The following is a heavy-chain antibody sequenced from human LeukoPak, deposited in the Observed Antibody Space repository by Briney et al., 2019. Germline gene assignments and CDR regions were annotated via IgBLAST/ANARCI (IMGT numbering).Heavy chain of an antibody. J-gene: IGHJ4*02. Sequence: GGSLRLSCAASGFTFSSYAMSWVRQAPGKGLEWVSAISGSGGSTYYADSVKGRFTISRDNFKNTLYLQMNSLRAEDTAVYYCAKARHRTYSSSSGYWGQGTLVTVSS. CDR3: AKARHRTYSSSSGY. CDR1: GFTFSSYA. V-gene: IGHV3-23*01. CDR2: ISGSGGST. D-gene: IGHD6-6*01.